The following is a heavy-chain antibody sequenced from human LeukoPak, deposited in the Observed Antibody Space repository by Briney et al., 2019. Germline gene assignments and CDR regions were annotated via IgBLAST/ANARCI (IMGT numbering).Heavy chain of an antibody. CDR1: GVTISRNY. V-gene: IGHV3-66*01. CDR3: ARDYYDSSGYGY. D-gene: IGHD3-22*01. J-gene: IGHJ4*02. CDR2: IYSGGST. Sequence: PGGSLRLSCAASGVTISRNYMSWVRQAPGKGLEWVSVIYSGGSTYYADSVKGRFTISRDNSKNTLYLQMNSLRAEDTDVYYCARDYYDSSGYGYWGQGTLVTVSS.